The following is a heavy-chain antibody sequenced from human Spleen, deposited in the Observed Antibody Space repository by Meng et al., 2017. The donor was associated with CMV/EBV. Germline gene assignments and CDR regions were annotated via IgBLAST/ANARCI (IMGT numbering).Heavy chain of an antibody. CDR2: IDSDGSTT. V-gene: IGHV3-74*01. CDR1: GFTFSSYW. J-gene: IGHJ3*02. CDR3: AKDLQTYYDFRGHAFDI. D-gene: IGHD3-3*01. Sequence: GESLKISCAASGFTFSSYWMHWVRQAPGKGLVWVSRIDSDGSTTSYADSVKGRFTISRDNSKNTLYLQMNSLRAEDTAVYYCAKDLQTYYDFRGHAFDIWGQGTMVTVSS.